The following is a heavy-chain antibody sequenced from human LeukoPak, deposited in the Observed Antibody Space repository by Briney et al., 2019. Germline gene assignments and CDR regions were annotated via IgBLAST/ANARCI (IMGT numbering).Heavy chain of an antibody. Sequence: SVKVSCKASGGTFSSYAISWVRQAPGQGLEWMGGIIPIFGTANYAQKFQGRVTITADESTSTAYMELSSLRSEDTAVYYCARVLSGSSYDFWSGSNFDYWGQGTLVTVSS. J-gene: IGHJ4*02. CDR3: ARVLSGSSYDFWSGSNFDY. D-gene: IGHD3-3*01. CDR2: IIPIFGTA. V-gene: IGHV1-69*13. CDR1: GGTFSSYA.